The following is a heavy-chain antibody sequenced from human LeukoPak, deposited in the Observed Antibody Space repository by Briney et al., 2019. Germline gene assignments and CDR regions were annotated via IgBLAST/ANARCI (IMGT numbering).Heavy chain of an antibody. D-gene: IGHD6-6*01. V-gene: IGHV3-7*03. CDR3: ARDRLYSSSSEDY. J-gene: IGHJ4*02. CDR2: IKQDGSEK. CDR1: GFTFSSYW. Sequence: GGSLRLSCAASGFTFSSYWMSWVRQAPGKGLEWVANIKQDGSEKYYVDSVKGRFTISRDNSKHTLYLQMNSLRVEDTAVYYCARDRLYSSSSEDYWGQGTLVTVSS.